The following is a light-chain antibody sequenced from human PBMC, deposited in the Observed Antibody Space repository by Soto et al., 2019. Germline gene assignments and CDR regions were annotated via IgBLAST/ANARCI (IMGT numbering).Light chain of an antibody. V-gene: IGLV2-8*01. CDR3: SSYVTSNVVV. CDR1: RDDVGGYNY. J-gene: IGLJ2*01. Sequence: QSVLTQPPSASGSPGQSVTISCTGTRDDVGGYNYVSWFQQLPGKAPKLMIYEVYKRPTGVPARFSGSKSGNTASLTVSGLQAVDEAIYYCSSYVTSNVVVFGGGTKLTVL. CDR2: EVY.